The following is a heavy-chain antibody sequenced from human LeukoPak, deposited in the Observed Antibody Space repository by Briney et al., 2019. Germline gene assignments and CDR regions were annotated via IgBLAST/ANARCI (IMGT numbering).Heavy chain of an antibody. J-gene: IGHJ5*02. CDR1: GGSVSDNY. CDR2: IYSSGTP. D-gene: IGHD4-17*01. Sequence: SQTLSLTCTVSGGSVSDNYWSWLRQPAGKGLEWIGRIYSSGTPNYNPSLKSRVTMLVDTSKNQFSLKLSSVIAADTAVYYCARDRAYGDYFRWFDPWGQGTLVTVSS. CDR3: ARDRAYGDYFRWFDP. V-gene: IGHV4-4*07.